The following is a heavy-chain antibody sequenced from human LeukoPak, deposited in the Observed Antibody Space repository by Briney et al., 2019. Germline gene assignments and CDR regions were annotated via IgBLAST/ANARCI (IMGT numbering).Heavy chain of an antibody. J-gene: IGHJ4*02. D-gene: IGHD6-6*01. CDR2: IKQDGSVK. Sequence: PGGSLRLSCVASGFTFSSYWMSWVRQAPGKGLEWVANIKQDGSVKYYVDSVKGRFTISRDNAKNSLYLQMISLRAEDTAVYKCARIGYSSSSLDFWGRGTLVTVSS. V-gene: IGHV3-7*03. CDR1: GFTFSSYW. CDR3: ARIGYSSSSLDF.